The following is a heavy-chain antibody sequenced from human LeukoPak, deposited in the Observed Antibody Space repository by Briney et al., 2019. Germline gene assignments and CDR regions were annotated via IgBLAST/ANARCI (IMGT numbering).Heavy chain of an antibody. CDR3: ARGWYYMDV. V-gene: IGHV4-34*01. CDR2: INHSGST. CDR1: GGSFSGYY. J-gene: IGHJ6*03. Sequence: SDTLSLTCAVYGGSFSGYYWSWIRQPPGKGLEWIGEINHSGSTNYNPSLKSRVTISVDTSKNQFSLKLSSVTAADTAVYYCARGWYYMDVWGKGTTVTVSS.